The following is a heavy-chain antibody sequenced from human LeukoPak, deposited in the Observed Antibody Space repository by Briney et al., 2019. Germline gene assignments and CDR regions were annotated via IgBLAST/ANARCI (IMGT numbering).Heavy chain of an antibody. V-gene: IGHV3-53*05. CDR2: IYSGGST. CDR1: GFIVSTNY. Sequence: GGSLRLSCAASGFIVSTNYMSWVRQAPGKGLEWVSVIYSGGSTFYADSVKGRFTISRDNSKNTLYLQMNSLRAEDTAVYYCAKLKGQSGNYGDSLHRSRFPFDIWGQGTMVTVSS. CDR3: AKLKGQSGNYGDSLHRSRFPFDI. D-gene: IGHD1-26*01. J-gene: IGHJ3*02.